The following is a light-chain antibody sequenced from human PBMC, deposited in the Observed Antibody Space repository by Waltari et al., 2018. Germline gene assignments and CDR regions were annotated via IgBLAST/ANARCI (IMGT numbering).Light chain of an antibody. V-gene: IGKV3-20*01. J-gene: IGKJ2*01. CDR2: GAS. CDR1: QSVSSSY. Sequence: EIVLTQSPGTLSLSPGERAPLSCRASQSVSSSYLAWYQQKPGQAPRLLIDGASSRATGIPDRFSGSGSGTDFTLTISRLEPEDFAVYYCQQYGSSPPGTFGQGTKLEIK. CDR3: QQYGSSPPGT.